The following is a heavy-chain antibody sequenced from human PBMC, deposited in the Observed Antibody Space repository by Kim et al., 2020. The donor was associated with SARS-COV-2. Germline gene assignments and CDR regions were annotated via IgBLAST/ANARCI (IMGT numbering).Heavy chain of an antibody. CDR2: IWYDGSNK. CDR1: GFTFSSYG. V-gene: IGHV3-33*01. J-gene: IGHJ4*02. D-gene: IGHD3-22*01. Sequence: GGSLRLSCAASGFTFSSYGMHWVRQAPGKGLEWVAVIWYDGSNKYYADSVKGRFTISRDNSKNTLYLQMNSLRAEDTAVYYCARDWKAYYYDSSGPFDYWGQGTLVTVSS. CDR3: ARDWKAYYYDSSGPFDY.